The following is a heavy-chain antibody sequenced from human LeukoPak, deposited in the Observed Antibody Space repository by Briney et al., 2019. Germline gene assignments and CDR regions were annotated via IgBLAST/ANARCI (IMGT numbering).Heavy chain of an antibody. CDR2: ISAYNGNT. CDR1: GYTFTSYG. Sequence: ASVKVSCKASGYTFTSYGISWVRPAPGQGLEWMGWISAYNGNTNYAQKLQGRVTMTTDTSTSTAYMELRSLRSDDTAVYYCARAAGVDIAVAGDFDYWGQGTLVTVSS. V-gene: IGHV1-18*01. J-gene: IGHJ4*02. D-gene: IGHD6-19*01. CDR3: ARAAGVDIAVAGDFDY.